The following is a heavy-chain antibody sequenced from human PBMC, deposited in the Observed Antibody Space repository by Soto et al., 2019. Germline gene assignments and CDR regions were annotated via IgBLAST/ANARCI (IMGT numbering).Heavy chain of an antibody. CDR3: ARVTPGNNLYYFSGSDV. CDR1: GFTFGTYA. Sequence: GGSRRLSCVASGFTFGTYAIHWVRQAPGKGLQWVALISYEGSNTYYADSVKGRFTISRDNSKNTLYLEMNTLRPEDTAVYYCARVTPGNNLYYFSGSDVWGQGISVTVSS. CDR2: ISYEGSNT. V-gene: IGHV3-30-3*01. D-gene: IGHD1-1*01. J-gene: IGHJ6*02.